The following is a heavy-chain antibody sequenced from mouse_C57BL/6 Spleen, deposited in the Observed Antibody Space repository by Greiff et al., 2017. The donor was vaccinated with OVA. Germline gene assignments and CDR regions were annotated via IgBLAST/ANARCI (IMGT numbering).Heavy chain of an antibody. CDR3: ASRDYYYRFAY. CDR2: IDPSDSYT. J-gene: IGHJ3*01. CDR1: GYTFTSYW. D-gene: IGHD1-1*01. Sequence: QVQLQQPGAELVKPGASVKLSCKASGYTFTSYWMQWVKQRPGQGLEWIGEIDPSDSYTNYNQQFKGKATLTVDTSSSTAYLQLSSLTSEDSAVDYCASRDYYYRFAYWGQGTLVTVSA. V-gene: IGHV1-50*01.